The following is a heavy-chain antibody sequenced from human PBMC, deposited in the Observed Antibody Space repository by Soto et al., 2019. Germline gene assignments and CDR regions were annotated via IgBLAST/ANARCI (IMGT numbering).Heavy chain of an antibody. Sequence: SETLSLTCAVSGGSTTYGGYYWTWIRQQPGKGLEWIGRVYHNGDTDFNPSLKSRLTMSVDTSRNQFSLTVNSVTAADTAVYYCARGASVFDYWGQGALVTVSS. CDR1: GGSTTYGGYY. V-gene: IGHV4-31*11. CDR3: ARGASVFDY. CDR2: VYHNGDT. J-gene: IGHJ4*02.